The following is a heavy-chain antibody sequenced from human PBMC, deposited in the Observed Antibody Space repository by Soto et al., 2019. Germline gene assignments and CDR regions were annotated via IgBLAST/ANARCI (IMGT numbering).Heavy chain of an antibody. V-gene: IGHV1-18*01. Sequence: QVQLVQSGAEVKKPGASVKVSCKASGYTFTSYGISWVRQAPGQGLEWMGWISAYNGNTNYAQNLQGRVTMTTDTPTSTAYRELRSQRSDDTAVYYCARRHHYYDSSCYYLYWGQGTLVTVSS. CDR1: GYTFTSYG. CDR2: ISAYNGNT. CDR3: ARRHHYYDSSCYYLY. D-gene: IGHD3-22*01. J-gene: IGHJ4*02.